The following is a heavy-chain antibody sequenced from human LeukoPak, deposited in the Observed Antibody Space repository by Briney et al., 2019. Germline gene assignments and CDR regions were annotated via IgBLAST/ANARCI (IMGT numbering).Heavy chain of an antibody. CDR2: GYTSGTT. J-gene: IGHJ4*02. D-gene: IGHD4-23*01. V-gene: IGHV4-61*02. CDR3: ASQRVGYGGSHDY. CDR1: GGSISSGSYY. Sequence: SQTLSLTCIVSGGSISSGSYYWRWIRQPAGKGLEWIGRGYTSGTTNYNPSLKSRVTISVDTSKNQLSLKLSSVTAADTAVYYCASQRVGYGGSHDYWGQGTLVTVSS.